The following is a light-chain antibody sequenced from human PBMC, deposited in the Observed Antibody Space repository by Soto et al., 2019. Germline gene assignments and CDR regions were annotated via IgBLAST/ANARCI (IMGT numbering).Light chain of an antibody. V-gene: IGKV3-15*01. Sequence: EIMMTQSPDTLSVSPGERATLSCRASQSVSDKVAWYQQTSGQPPKLLIYGASTRATGIPARFSGSGSGTEFTLTISSLQSEDFAVYYCQQYNNWLSITFGQGTRLEIK. CDR1: QSVSDK. CDR3: QQYNNWLSIT. J-gene: IGKJ5*01. CDR2: GAS.